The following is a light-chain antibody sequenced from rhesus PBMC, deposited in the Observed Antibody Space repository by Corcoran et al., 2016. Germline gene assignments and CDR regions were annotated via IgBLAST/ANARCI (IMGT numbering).Light chain of an antibody. CDR2: GAS. CDR3: QQYNNWRT. Sequence: QVILTQSPATLSLSPGERATLSCRASQSVSSYVAWYQQKPEQAPRLLIHGASSRATGIPDRFSGSGSGTDFTLIISSLEPEDVGVYYCQQYNNWRTFGQGTKVEIK. J-gene: IGKJ1*01. CDR1: QSVSSY. V-gene: IGKV3S11*01.